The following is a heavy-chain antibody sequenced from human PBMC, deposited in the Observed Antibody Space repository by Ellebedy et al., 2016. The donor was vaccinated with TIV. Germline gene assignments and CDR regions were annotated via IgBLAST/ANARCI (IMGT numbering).Heavy chain of an antibody. CDR3: ARATDGLDY. Sequence: GESLKISCAASGFTFSSYDMHWVRQVTGKGLEWVSAIGTAGDTYYPGSVKGRFTISRENAKNSLYLQMNSLRAGDTAVYYCARATDGLDYWGQGTLVTVSS. D-gene: IGHD4-17*01. J-gene: IGHJ4*02. CDR1: GFTFSSYD. CDR2: IGTAGDT. V-gene: IGHV3-13*01.